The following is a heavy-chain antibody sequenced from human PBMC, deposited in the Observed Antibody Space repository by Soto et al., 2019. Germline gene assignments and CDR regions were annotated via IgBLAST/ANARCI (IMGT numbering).Heavy chain of an antibody. D-gene: IGHD3-10*01. V-gene: IGHV4-31*03. J-gene: IGHJ4*02. CDR3: ARLRGSGTNFLFDH. CDR2: IFFSGNT. Sequence: QVQLQESGPGLVEPSQTLSLTCSVSGGSISSDDCYWSWIRQHPGKGLEWIGHIFFSGNTYYNPSLKSRVSISVDTSKNQFSLRVTSVTAADTAVYYCARLRGSGTNFLFDHWGQGSLVTVSS. CDR1: GGSISSDDCY.